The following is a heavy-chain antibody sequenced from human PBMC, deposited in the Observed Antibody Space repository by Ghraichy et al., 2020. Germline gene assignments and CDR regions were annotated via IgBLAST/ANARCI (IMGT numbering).Heavy chain of an antibody. Sequence: GESLNISCAASGFTFSSYAMSWVRQAPGKGLEWVSAISGSGGSTYYADSVKGRFTISRDNSKNTLYLQMNSLRAEDTAVYYCAKDMGGGYDSSGYYSYYYYGMDVWGQGTTVTVSS. J-gene: IGHJ6*02. V-gene: IGHV3-23*01. CDR1: GFTFSSYA. D-gene: IGHD3-22*01. CDR2: ISGSGGST. CDR3: AKDMGGGYDSSGYYSYYYYGMDV.